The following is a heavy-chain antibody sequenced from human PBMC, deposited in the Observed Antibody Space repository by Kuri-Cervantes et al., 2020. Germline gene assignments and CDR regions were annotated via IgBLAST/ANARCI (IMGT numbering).Heavy chain of an antibody. CDR2: MNPNSGNT. CDR1: GGTFSSYA. V-gene: IGHV1-18*01. D-gene: IGHD3-10*01. Sequence: ASVKVSCKASGGTFSSYAISWVRQAPGQGLEWMGWMNPNSGNTNYAQKLQGRVTMTTDTSTSTAYMELRSLRSDDTAVYYCARDLRFGELLLGNYFDYWGQGTLVTVSS. CDR3: ARDLRFGELLLGNYFDY. J-gene: IGHJ4*02.